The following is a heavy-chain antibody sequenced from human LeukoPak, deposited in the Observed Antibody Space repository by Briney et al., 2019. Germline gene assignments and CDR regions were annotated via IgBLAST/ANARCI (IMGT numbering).Heavy chain of an antibody. CDR3: AKEAGSHYDYYKFYGMDV. CDR2: ISYDGNNK. CDR1: GFTFNNFA. V-gene: IGHV3-30*18. D-gene: IGHD1-26*01. J-gene: IGHJ6*02. Sequence: GGSLRLSCSASGFTFNNFALHWVRQAPGKGLEWVAVISYDGNNKYYADSVKGRFTISRDYSKKTLFLQMNSLRGEDTAVYYCAKEAGSHYDYYKFYGMDVWGQGTAVTVSS.